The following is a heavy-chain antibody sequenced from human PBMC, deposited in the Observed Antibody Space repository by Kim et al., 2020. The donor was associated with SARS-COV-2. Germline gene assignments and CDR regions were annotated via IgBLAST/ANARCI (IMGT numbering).Heavy chain of an antibody. J-gene: IGHJ4*02. CDR3: AKDAGYSSSWYVY. Sequence: YADSVKGRFTISRDNAKNSLYLQMNSLRAEDTALYYCAKDAGYSSSWYVYWGQGTLVTVSS. V-gene: IGHV3-9*01. D-gene: IGHD6-13*01.